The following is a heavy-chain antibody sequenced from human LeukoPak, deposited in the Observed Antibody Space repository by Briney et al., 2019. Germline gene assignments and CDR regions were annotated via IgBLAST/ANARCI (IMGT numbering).Heavy chain of an antibody. CDR2: IWYDGSNK. Sequence: GGSLRLSCAASGFTFSSYGMHWVRQAPGKGLEWVAVIWYDGSNKYYADSVKGRFTISRDNSKNTLYLQMNSLRAEDTAVYYCAKNSVRVPNYYDILTGHFDYWGQGTLVTVSS. V-gene: IGHV3-33*06. D-gene: IGHD3-9*01. CDR1: GFTFSSYG. J-gene: IGHJ4*02. CDR3: AKNSVRVPNYYDILTGHFDY.